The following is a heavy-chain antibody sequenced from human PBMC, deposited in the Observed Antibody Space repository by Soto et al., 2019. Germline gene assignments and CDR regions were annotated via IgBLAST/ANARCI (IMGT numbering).Heavy chain of an antibody. D-gene: IGHD2-2*01. V-gene: IGHV1-46*03. J-gene: IGHJ5*02. Sequence: GASVKVSCKASRYTFTSYYMHWVRQAPGQGLEWMGIINPSGGSTSYAQKFQGRVTMTRDTSTSTVYMELSSLRSEDTAVYYRARKGAYCSSTSCFNWFDPWGQGTLATVSS. CDR2: INPSGGST. CDR3: ARKGAYCSSTSCFNWFDP. CDR1: RYTFTSYY.